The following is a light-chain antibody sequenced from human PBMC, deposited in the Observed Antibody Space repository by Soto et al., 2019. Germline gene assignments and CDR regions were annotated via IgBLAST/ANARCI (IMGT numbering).Light chain of an antibody. CDR2: GVS. CDR3: QVYGTSSKT. CDR1: QTVTSGY. J-gene: IGKJ1*01. V-gene: IGKV3-20*01. Sequence: EIVLTQSPDTLSLSPGERATLSCRASQTVTSGYVAWYQQKPGQAPRLLIYGVSTGTTGIPDRFSGSGSGTDFTLSISRLEPEGFAVHFCQVYGTSSKTCGQGTRVEFK.